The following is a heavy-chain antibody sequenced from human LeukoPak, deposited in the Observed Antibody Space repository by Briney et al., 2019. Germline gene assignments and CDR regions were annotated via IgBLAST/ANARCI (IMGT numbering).Heavy chain of an antibody. CDR1: GGSISSGGYS. CDR2: IYHSGST. D-gene: IGHD3-10*01. Sequence: PSQTLSLTCAVSGGSISSGGYSWSWLRQPPGKGLEWIGYIYHSGSTYYNPSLKSRVTISVDRSKNQFSLKLSSVTAADTAVYYCARGSDWFDPWGQGTLVTVSS. CDR3: ARGSDWFDP. V-gene: IGHV4-30-2*01. J-gene: IGHJ5*02.